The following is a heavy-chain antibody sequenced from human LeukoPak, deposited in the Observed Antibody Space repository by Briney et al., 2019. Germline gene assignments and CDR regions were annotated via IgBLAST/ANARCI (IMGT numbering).Heavy chain of an antibody. CDR3: VKSDNIVGATYFDY. D-gene: IGHD1-26*01. Sequence: GGSLRLSCLASGSTFRSYAVHWVRQAPGKGLEYISSISRDGESTYYADSVKGRFTISRDNSKNTLSLHMSSLQPDDTAVYYCVKSDNIVGATYFDYWGQGTLVTVSS. CDR2: ISRDGEST. J-gene: IGHJ4*02. V-gene: IGHV3-64D*09. CDR1: GSTFRSYA.